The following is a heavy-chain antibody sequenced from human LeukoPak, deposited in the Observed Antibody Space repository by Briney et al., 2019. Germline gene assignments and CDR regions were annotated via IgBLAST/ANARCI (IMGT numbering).Heavy chain of an antibody. Sequence: SQTLSLTCTVSGGSISSGSYYWSWIRQPAGKGLEWIGRIYTSGSTNYNPSLKSRVTISVDTSKNQFSLKLSSVTAADTAVYYCAGVYPSYNWFDPWGQGTLVTVSS. CDR1: GGSISSGSYY. CDR2: IYTSGST. J-gene: IGHJ5*02. CDR3: AGVYPSYNWFDP. V-gene: IGHV4-61*02. D-gene: IGHD2-2*02.